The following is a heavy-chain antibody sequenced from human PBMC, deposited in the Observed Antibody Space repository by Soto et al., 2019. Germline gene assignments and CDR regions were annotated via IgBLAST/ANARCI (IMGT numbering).Heavy chain of an antibody. CDR1: GFTFSSYG. J-gene: IGHJ4*02. CDR3: ARDENGGSFDY. Sequence: GGSLRLSCAASGFTFSSYGMHWVRQAPGKGLEWVAVIWYDGSNKYYADSVKGRFTISRDNSKNTLYLQMNSLRAEDTAVYYCARDENGGSFDYWGRGTLVTVSS. CDR2: IWYDGSNK. V-gene: IGHV3-33*01.